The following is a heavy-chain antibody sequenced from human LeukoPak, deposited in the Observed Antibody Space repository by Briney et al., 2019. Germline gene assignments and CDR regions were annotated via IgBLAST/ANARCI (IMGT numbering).Heavy chain of an antibody. V-gene: IGHV4-34*01. Sequence: SETLSLTCAVYGGSFSGYYWSWIRQPPGKGLEWIGQINHSGSTNYNPSLKSRVTISVDTSKNQFSLKLSSVTAADTAAYYRARGSMRRLQSIRGYYFDYWGQGTLVTVSS. D-gene: IGHD5-24*01. J-gene: IGHJ4*02. CDR1: GGSFSGYY. CDR2: INHSGST. CDR3: ARGSMRRLQSIRGYYFDY.